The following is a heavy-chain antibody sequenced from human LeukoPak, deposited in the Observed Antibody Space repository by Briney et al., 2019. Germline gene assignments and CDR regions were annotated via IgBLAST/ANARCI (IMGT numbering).Heavy chain of an antibody. CDR2: IYYSGST. CDR1: GGSISSYY. D-gene: IGHD6-6*01. CDR3: ARYFEYSSSSDY. Sequence: SETLSLTCTVSGGSISSYYWSWIRQPPGKGLEWIGYIYYSGSTNYNPSLKSRVTISVDTSKNQFSLKLSSVTAADTAVYYCARYFEYSSSSDYWGQGTLVTVSS. V-gene: IGHV4-59*12. J-gene: IGHJ4*02.